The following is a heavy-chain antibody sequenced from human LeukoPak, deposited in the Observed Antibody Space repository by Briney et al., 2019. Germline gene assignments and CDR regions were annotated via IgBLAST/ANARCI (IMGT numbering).Heavy chain of an antibody. CDR1: GYTFTGYY. CDR2: INPNTGGT. D-gene: IGHD4-17*01. V-gene: IGHV1-2*02. J-gene: IGHJ3*02. Sequence: ASVKVSCKASGYTFTGYYMHWVRQAAGQGLEWIRCINPNTGGTKHAQKFQGRVTMTRDTSISTAYMELSRLRSDDTAVFYCAREAATLTPFGAFDIWGQGTIVSVSS. CDR3: AREAATLTPFGAFDI.